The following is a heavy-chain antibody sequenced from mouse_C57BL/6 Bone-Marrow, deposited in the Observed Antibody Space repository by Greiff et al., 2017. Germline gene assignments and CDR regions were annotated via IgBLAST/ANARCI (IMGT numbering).Heavy chain of an antibody. Sequence: VQLQQSGAELVRPGTSVKMSCKASGYTFTNYWIGWAKPRPGHGLEWIGDIYPGGGYTNYNEKFKGKATLTADKSSSTAYMQFSSLTSEDSAIYYCARIGSYREHYAMDYWGQGTSVTVSA. J-gene: IGHJ4*01. V-gene: IGHV1-63*01. CDR1: GYTFTNYW. D-gene: IGHD2-14*01. CDR2: IYPGGGYT. CDR3: ARIGSYREHYAMDY.